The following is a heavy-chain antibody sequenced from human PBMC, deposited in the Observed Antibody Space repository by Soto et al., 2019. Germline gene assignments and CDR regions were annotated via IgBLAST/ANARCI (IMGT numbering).Heavy chain of an antibody. CDR2: INPSGGST. D-gene: IGHD6-19*01. Sequence: QVQLVQSGAEVKKPGASVKVSCKASGYTFTSYYMHWVRQAPGQGLEWMGIINPSGGSTSYAQKFEARVTMTRDTSTSTVYMELSSLRSEDTAVYYCAGVARGWYDYWGQGTLVTVSS. J-gene: IGHJ4*02. CDR3: AGVARGWYDY. CDR1: GYTFTSYY. V-gene: IGHV1-46*01.